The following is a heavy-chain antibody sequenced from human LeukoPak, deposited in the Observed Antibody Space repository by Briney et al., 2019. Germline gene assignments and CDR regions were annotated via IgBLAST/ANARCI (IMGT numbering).Heavy chain of an antibody. V-gene: IGHV5-51*01. Sequence: GESLKISCKGSGYSFTSYWIWWVRQKPRKGLEWRGIIYPGDSDTRYSPSFQGQVTISADTSISTAYLQWSSLKASDTAMYYCARLGYESSGYPYAFDIWSQGTMVTVSS. J-gene: IGHJ3*02. CDR2: IYPGDSDT. D-gene: IGHD3-22*01. CDR3: ARLGYESSGYPYAFDI. CDR1: GYSFTSYW.